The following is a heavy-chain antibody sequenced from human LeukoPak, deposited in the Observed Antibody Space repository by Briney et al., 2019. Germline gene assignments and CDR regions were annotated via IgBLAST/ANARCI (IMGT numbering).Heavy chain of an antibody. CDR3: ARLAGGGGHDY. Sequence: PSETLSLTCTVSGGSISSYYWSWIRQPPGKGLEWIGYIYYSGSAYYNPSLKSRVTISVDKSKNQFSLKLSSVTAADTAVYYCARLAGGGGHDYWGQGTLVTVSS. CDR1: GGSISSYY. CDR2: IYYSGSA. D-gene: IGHD3-16*01. J-gene: IGHJ4*02. V-gene: IGHV4-59*12.